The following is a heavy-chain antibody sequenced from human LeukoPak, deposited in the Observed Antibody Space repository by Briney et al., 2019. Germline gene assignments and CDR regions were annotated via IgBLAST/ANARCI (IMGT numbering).Heavy chain of an antibody. V-gene: IGHV1-18*01. D-gene: IGHD4-23*01. CDR2: ISAYNGNT. CDR1: GGTFSSYA. Sequence: ASVKVSCKASGGTFSSYAISWVRQAPGQGLEWMGWISAYNGNTNYAQKLQGRVTMTTDTSTSTAYMELRSLRSDDTAVYYCARGLIRGNPGTFDIWGQGTLVTVSS. CDR3: ARGLIRGNPGTFDI. J-gene: IGHJ3*02.